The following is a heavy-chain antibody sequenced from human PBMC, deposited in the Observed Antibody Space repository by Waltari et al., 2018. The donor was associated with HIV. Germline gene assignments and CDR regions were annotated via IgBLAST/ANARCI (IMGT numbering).Heavy chain of an antibody. CDR1: GYSFTSYW. CDR2: IYPVYSYT. CDR3: ASSMIGRNWFDP. V-gene: IGHV5-51*01. Sequence: EVQLVQSGAEVKKPGESLKISCKGSGYSFTSYWIGWVRQMPGKGLEWMGVIYPVYSYTRYSPSFQGQVTISAANSISTAYLPCSSLKASDTAMYYCASSMIGRNWFDPWGHGTLVTVSS. J-gene: IGHJ5*02. D-gene: IGHD3-22*01.